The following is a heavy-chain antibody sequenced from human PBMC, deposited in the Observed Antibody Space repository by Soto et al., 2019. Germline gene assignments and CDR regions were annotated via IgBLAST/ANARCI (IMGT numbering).Heavy chain of an antibody. V-gene: IGHV4-59*01. CDR2: IYYSGST. CDR1: GGSISSYY. D-gene: IGHD4-17*01. CDR3: ARAPVYGDYYYYYGMDV. J-gene: IGHJ6*02. Sequence: SETLSLTCTVSGGSISSYYWSWIRQPPGKGLEWIGYIYYSGSTNYNPSLKSRVTISVDTSKNQFSLKLSSVTAADTAVYYCARAPVYGDYYYYYGMDVWGQGTTVTVSS.